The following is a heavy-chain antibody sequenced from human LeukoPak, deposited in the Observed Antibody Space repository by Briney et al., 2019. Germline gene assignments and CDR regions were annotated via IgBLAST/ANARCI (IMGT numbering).Heavy chain of an antibody. D-gene: IGHD3-22*01. J-gene: IGHJ4*02. V-gene: IGHV3-23*01. CDR1: GLPFGSYA. CDR2: ISGSVGST. Sequence: GGSLRLSCAALGLPFGSYAMSGVRQAPGKGLGWVSAISGSVGSTYYADSVKGRFTISRDNSKNTLYLQMNSLRAEDTAVYYCASNSYDSSGYYGWGQGTLVTVSS. CDR3: ASNSYDSSGYYG.